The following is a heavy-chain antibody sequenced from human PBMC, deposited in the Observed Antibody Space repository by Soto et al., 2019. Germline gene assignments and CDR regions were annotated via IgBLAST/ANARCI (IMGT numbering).Heavy chain of an antibody. J-gene: IGHJ6*01. CDR3: ARDSIVGATPYYYYGMDV. D-gene: IGHD1-26*01. Sequence: RGSLLVACAASGFTFSIYSMNWVRQAPGKGLEWVSSISSSSSYIYYADSVKGRFTISRDNAKNSLYLQMNSLRAEDTAVYYCARDSIVGATPYYYYGMDVWGQGTTVTVSS. CDR1: GFTFSIYS. CDR2: ISSSSSYI. V-gene: IGHV3-21*01.